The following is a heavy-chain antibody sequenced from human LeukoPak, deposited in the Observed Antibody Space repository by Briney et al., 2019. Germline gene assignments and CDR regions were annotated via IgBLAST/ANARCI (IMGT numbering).Heavy chain of an antibody. Sequence: AGSLRFSCAASGFTFNSYWMHWVRQAPGKGLVWVSRINSDGSSTSYADSVKGRFTISRDNAKDTLYLQMNSLRAEDTAVYYCARGDYYDSSSRFDYWGQGTLVTVSA. D-gene: IGHD3-22*01. CDR3: ARGDYYDSSSRFDY. CDR1: GFTFNSYW. J-gene: IGHJ4*02. V-gene: IGHV3-74*01. CDR2: INSDGSST.